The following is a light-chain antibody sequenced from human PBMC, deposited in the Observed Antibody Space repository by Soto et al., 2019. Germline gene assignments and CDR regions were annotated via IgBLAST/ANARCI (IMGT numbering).Light chain of an antibody. V-gene: IGKV1-27*01. J-gene: IGKJ3*01. CDR1: QGISNY. Sequence: DIQMTQSPSSLSASVGDSVTITCRASQGISNYLAWYQQKPGKVPKLLIYAASTLQSGVPSRFSGSGSGTDFTLTISSLQPEDVAPYYCQKYNSAPPETVGPGTKVDI. CDR2: AAS. CDR3: QKYNSAPPET.